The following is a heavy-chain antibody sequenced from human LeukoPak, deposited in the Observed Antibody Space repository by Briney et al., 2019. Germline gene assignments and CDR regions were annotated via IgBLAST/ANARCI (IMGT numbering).Heavy chain of an antibody. CDR2: IIPIFGTA. D-gene: IGHD6-19*01. V-gene: IGHV1-69*06. CDR1: GGTFSSYA. J-gene: IGHJ4*02. CDR3: ARGAGSGWYSNFDY. Sequence: ASVKVSCKASGGTFSSYAISWVRQAPGQGLEWMGGIIPIFGTANYAQKFQGRVTITADKSTSTAYMELSSLRSEDTAVYYCARGAGSGWYSNFDYWGQGSLVTVSS.